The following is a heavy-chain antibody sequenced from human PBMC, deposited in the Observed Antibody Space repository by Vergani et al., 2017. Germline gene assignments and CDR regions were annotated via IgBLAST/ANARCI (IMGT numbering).Heavy chain of an antibody. J-gene: IGHJ6*02. CDR3: ARDGTDPATYGDYGMDV. V-gene: IGHV4-34*01. Sequence: QVQLQQWGAGLLKPSETLSLTCAVSGGSFSGYYWSWIRQPPGKGLGWIGEINQSGSTNYNPSLKSRVTISVDTSKNQFSLKLSSVTAADTAVYYCARDGTDPATYGDYGMDVWGQGTTVTVSS. D-gene: IGHD4-17*01. CDR2: INQSGST. CDR1: GGSFSGYY.